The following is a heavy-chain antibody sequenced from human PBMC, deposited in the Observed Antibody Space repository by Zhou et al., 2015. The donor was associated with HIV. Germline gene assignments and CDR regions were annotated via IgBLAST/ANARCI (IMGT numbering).Heavy chain of an antibody. J-gene: IGHJ4*02. CDR3: ARARRGRRSSGWYGGIDY. Sequence: QVQLVQSGAEVKKPGSSVKVSCKASGGTFSSYAISWVRQAPGQGLEWMGGIIPIFGTANYAQKFQGRVTITADESTSTAYMELSSLRSEDTAVYYCARARRGRRSSGWYGGIDYWGQGTLVTVSS. V-gene: IGHV1-69*01. CDR2: IIPIFGTA. CDR1: GGTFSSYA. D-gene: IGHD6-19*01.